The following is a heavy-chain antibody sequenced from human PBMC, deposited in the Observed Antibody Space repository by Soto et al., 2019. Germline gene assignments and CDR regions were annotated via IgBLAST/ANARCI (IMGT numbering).Heavy chain of an antibody. CDR3: ARSDRAMVRGVIIGSY. Sequence: QVQLVQSGAEVKKPGASVKVSYKASGYTFTSYGISWVRQAPGQGLEWMGWISAYNGNTNYAQKLQGRVTMTTDTSTSTAYMELRSLRSDDTAVYYCARSDRAMVRGVIIGSYWGQGTLVTVSS. J-gene: IGHJ4*02. V-gene: IGHV1-18*01. CDR2: ISAYNGNT. D-gene: IGHD3-10*01. CDR1: GYTFTSYG.